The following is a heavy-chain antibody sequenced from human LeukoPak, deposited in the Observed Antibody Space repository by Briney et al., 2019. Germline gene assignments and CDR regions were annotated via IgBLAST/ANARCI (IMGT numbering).Heavy chain of an antibody. D-gene: IGHD2-2*01. V-gene: IGHV4-59*01. CDR2: IYYSGST. J-gene: IGHJ6*03. CDR1: GGSISSYY. Sequence: SETLSLTCTVSGGSISSYYWSWIRQPPGKGLEWIGYIYYSGSTNYNPSLKSRVTISVDTSKNQFSLKLSSVTAADTAVYYCARDGGYCSSTSCFPPYYYYMDVWGKGTTVTVSS. CDR3: ARDGGYCSSTSCFPPYYYYMDV.